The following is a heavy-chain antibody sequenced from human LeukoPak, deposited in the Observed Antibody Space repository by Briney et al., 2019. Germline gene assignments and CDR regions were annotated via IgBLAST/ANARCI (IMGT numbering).Heavy chain of an antibody. D-gene: IGHD1-1*01. CDR3: ARDQRGLDPRTNYFDY. CDR1: GFTFSSYA. J-gene: IGHJ4*02. CDR2: ISYDGSNK. Sequence: GGSLRLSCAASGFTFSSYAMHWVRQAPGKGLEWVAVISYDGSNKYYADSVKGRFTISRDNSKNTLYLQMNSLRAEDTAVYYCARDQRGLDPRTNYFDYWGQGTLVTVSS. V-gene: IGHV3-30-3*01.